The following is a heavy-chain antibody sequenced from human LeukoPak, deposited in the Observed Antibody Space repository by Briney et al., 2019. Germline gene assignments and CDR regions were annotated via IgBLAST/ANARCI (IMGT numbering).Heavy chain of an antibody. V-gene: IGHV1-2*04. Sequence: GASVKVSCKASGYTFTGYYMHWVRQAPGQGLEWMGWINPNSGGTNYAQKFQGWVTMTRDTSISTAYMELSRLRSDDTAVYYCARGGIAARPILGYWGQGTLVTVSS. CDR1: GYTFTGYY. CDR2: INPNSGGT. D-gene: IGHD6-6*01. J-gene: IGHJ4*02. CDR3: ARGGIAARPILGY.